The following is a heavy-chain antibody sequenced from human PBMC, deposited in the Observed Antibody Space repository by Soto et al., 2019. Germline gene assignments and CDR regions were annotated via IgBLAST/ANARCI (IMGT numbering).Heavy chain of an antibody. D-gene: IGHD3-22*01. CDR1: GFTFSSYG. CDR2: ISYDGSNK. J-gene: IGHJ6*02. Sequence: QVQLVESGGGVVQPGRSLRLSCAASGFTFSSYGMHWVRQAPGKGLEWVAVISYDGSNKYYADSVKGRFTISRDKSKNTLYLQMNSLRAEDTAVYYCAKDGGSWITMIVRALYYYYGMDVWGQGTTVTVSS. CDR3: AKDGGSWITMIVRALYYYYGMDV. V-gene: IGHV3-30*18.